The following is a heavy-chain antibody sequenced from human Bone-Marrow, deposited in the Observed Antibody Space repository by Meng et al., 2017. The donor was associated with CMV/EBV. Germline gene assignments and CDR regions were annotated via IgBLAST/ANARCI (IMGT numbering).Heavy chain of an antibody. V-gene: IGHV3-21*01. J-gene: IGHJ4*02. CDR2: ISSSSSYI. D-gene: IGHD2-2*01. CDR3: ARDDVVVPAALEVFDY. Sequence: GGSLRLSCAASGFTFSSYSMNWVRQAPGKGLEWVSSISSSSSYIYYAGSVKGRFTISRDNAKNSLYLQMSSLRAEDTAVYYGARDDVVVPAALEVFDYWGQGTLVTVSS. CDR1: GFTFSSYS.